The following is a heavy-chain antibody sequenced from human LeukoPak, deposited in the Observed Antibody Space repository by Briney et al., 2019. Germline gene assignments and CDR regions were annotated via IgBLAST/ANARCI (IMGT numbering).Heavy chain of an antibody. V-gene: IGHV3-23*01. CDR2: ISGSGGST. J-gene: IGHJ1*01. D-gene: IGHD1-26*01. Sequence: PGGSLRLSCAASGFTFSSYAMSWVRQAPGKGLEWVSAISGSGGSTYYADSVKGRFTISRDNSKNTLYLQLNSLRSEDTAVYYCARSGVGVRRDVFHRWGQGTLVTVSS. CDR3: ARSGVGVRRDVFHR. CDR1: GFTFSSYA.